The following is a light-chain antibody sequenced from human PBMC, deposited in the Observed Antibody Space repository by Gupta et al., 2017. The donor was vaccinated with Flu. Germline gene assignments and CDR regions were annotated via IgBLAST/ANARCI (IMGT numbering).Light chain of an antibody. J-gene: IGKJ1*01. Sequence: ELVLTQSPGTLSLSPGERATLSYRASRSVSSNYLAWYQQKPGQAPRLLIYGASSRATGIPDRFSGSGSGTDFTLTINRLEPEDFAVYYCQQYGSSRTFGQGTKVEIK. V-gene: IGKV3-20*01. CDR3: QQYGSSRT. CDR2: GAS. CDR1: RSVSSNY.